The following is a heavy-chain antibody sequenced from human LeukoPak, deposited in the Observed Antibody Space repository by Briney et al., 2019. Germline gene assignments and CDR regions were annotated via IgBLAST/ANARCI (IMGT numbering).Heavy chain of an antibody. Sequence: VASVKVSCKASGGTFSSYAISWVRQAPGQGLEWMGGIIPIFGTANYAQKFQGRVTITADESTSTAYMELSSLRSEDTAVYYCAGSWGELRVEYYFDYWGQRTLVTVSS. CDR3: AGSWGELRVEYYFDY. J-gene: IGHJ4*02. V-gene: IGHV1-69*13. D-gene: IGHD1-26*01. CDR2: IIPIFGTA. CDR1: GGTFSSYA.